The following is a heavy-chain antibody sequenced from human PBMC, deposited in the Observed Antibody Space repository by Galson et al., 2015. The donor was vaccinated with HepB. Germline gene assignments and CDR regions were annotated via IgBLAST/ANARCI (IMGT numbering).Heavy chain of an antibody. CDR1: GYTFTSYA. D-gene: IGHD3-10*01. V-gene: IGHV7-4-1*02. J-gene: IGHJ3*02. CDR2: INTNTGNP. CDR3: ARGRITMVQGHDAFDI. Sequence: SVKVSCKASGYTFTSYAMNWVRQAPGQGLEWMGWINTNTGNPTYAQGFTGRFVSSLDTSVSTAYLQISSLKAEDTAVYYCARGRITMVQGHDAFDIWGQGTMVTVSS.